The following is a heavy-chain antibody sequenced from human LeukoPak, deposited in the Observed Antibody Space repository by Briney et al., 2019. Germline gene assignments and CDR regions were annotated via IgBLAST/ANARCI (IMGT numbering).Heavy chain of an antibody. CDR3: ARRRGDGYFDY. V-gene: IGHV4-59*08. J-gene: IGHJ4*02. CDR2: IYHTGST. Sequence: SETLSLTCTVSGVSISSYYWTWIRQPPGKGLEWIGYIYHTGSTNCNPSLKSRVTISADTSKNQFSLKLSSVTAADTAMYYCARRRGDGYFDYWGLGTLVTVSS. D-gene: IGHD5-24*01. CDR1: GVSISSYY.